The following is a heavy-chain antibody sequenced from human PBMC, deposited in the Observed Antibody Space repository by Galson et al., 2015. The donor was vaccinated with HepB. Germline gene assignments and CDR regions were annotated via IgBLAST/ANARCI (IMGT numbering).Heavy chain of an antibody. CDR1: GGSTDKYY. CDR2: LHYSGST. CDR3: ARAFRNTAADY. J-gene: IGHJ4*02. Sequence: SETLSLTCTVSGGSTDKYYWSWIRQPPGKGLEWIGHLHYSGSTDYNPSLKSRVTISGDTSKTSFSLKLISVTAADTAVYYCARAFRNTAADYWGQGTLVTVSS. D-gene: IGHD2-2*01. V-gene: IGHV4-59*01.